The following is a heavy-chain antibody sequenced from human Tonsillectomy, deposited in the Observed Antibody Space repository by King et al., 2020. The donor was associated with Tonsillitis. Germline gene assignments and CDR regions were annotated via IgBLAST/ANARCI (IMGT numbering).Heavy chain of an antibody. Sequence: VQLQESGPGLVKPSETLSLTCTVSGGSISSYYWSWIRQPPGKGLEWIGDIYYSGSTNYNPSLKSRVTISVDTSKNQFSLKLSSVTAADTAVYYCARLVAASRGRYYYMDVWGKGTTVTVSS. J-gene: IGHJ6*03. CDR1: GGSISSYY. CDR3: ARLVAASRGRYYYMDV. D-gene: IGHD6-13*01. V-gene: IGHV4-59*08. CDR2: IYYSGST.